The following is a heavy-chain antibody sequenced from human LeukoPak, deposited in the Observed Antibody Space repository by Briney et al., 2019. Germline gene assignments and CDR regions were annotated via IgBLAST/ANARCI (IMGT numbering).Heavy chain of an antibody. CDR1: GGSFSGYY. J-gene: IGHJ4*02. D-gene: IGHD3-22*01. CDR3: ARDFYYDSSGYYPFDY. CDR2: IYYSGST. Sequence: SETLSLTCAVYGGSFSGYYWSWIRQPPGKGLEWIGYIYYSGSTNYNPSLKSRVTISVDTSKNQFSLKLSSVTAADTAVYYCARDFYYDSSGYYPFDYWGQGTLVTVSS. V-gene: IGHV4-59*01.